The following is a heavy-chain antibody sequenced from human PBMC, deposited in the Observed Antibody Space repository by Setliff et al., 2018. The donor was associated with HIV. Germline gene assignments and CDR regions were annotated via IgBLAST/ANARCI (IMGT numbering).Heavy chain of an antibody. Sequence: ASVKVSCKASGYPFSNFGVSWVRQAPGQGLEWMAWINVYNGDTNFALKFQGRVTLTKDTSTETAYMELESLRSDDTAVYYCATDRTQTGISMVRGRIVDPARYPLDYWGQGTRVTVS. V-gene: IGHV1-18*01. CDR3: ATDRTQTGISMVRGRIVDPARYPLDY. CDR2: INVYNGDT. D-gene: IGHD3-10*01. J-gene: IGHJ4*02. CDR1: GYPFSNFG.